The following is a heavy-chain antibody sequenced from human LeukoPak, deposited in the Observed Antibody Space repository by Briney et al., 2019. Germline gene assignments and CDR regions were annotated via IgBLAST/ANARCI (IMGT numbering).Heavy chain of an antibody. V-gene: IGHV1-46*01. CDR3: ARDLLTAAGTQDY. CDR2: INPSGGST. Sequence: ASVKVSCKASGYTFTSYGISWVRQAPGQGLEWMGIINPSGGSTSYAQKFQGRVTMTRDTSTSTVYMELSSLRSEDTAVYYCARDLLTAAGTQDYWGQGTLVTVSS. CDR1: GYTFTSYG. D-gene: IGHD6-13*01. J-gene: IGHJ4*02.